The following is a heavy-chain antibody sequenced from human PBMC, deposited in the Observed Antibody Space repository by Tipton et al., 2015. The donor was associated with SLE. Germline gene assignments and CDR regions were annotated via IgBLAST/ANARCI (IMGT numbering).Heavy chain of an antibody. CDR3: ARDRDIVLEPVPIPPAFDI. CDR1: GRSFIGSY. Sequence: TLSLTCAVYGRSFIGSYWTWVRQPPGKGLEYIGEIRHRGSTNYSPSLKSRVTISIDTSKRQFSLNLSSVTAADTAVYYCARDRDIVLEPVPIPPAFDIWGQGTTVTVSS. CDR2: IRHRGST. J-gene: IGHJ3*02. V-gene: IGHV4-34*01. D-gene: IGHD2-8*02.